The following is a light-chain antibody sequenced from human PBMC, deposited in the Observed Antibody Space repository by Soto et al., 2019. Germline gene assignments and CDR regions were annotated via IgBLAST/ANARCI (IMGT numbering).Light chain of an antibody. CDR2: WAS. Sequence: DIVMTQSPDSLAVSLGERAAINCKSSQSVLSSSNNENYLAWYQQKPGQPPKLLIYWASTRESGVPDRFSGSGSGTDFTLTISSLQAEDVAVYYRQQYYDTPLTFGGGTKVEIK. J-gene: IGKJ4*01. CDR3: QQYYDTPLT. V-gene: IGKV4-1*01. CDR1: QSVLSSSNNENY.